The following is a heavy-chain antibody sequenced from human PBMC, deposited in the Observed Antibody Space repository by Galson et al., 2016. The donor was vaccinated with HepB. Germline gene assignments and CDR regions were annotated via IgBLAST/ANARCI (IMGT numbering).Heavy chain of an antibody. CDR1: GYSFTSYW. D-gene: IGHD3-10*01. CDR2: IDPSDSYT. V-gene: IGHV5-10-1*01. J-gene: IGHJ4*02. Sequence: QSGAEVKKPGESLRISCKGSGYSFTSYWISWVRQMPGTGLEWMGMIDPSDSYTSYSPSFQGHVTISADKSISTAYLRGSSLKASDTAMYYCARRTGFGARFDYWGQGTLVTVSS. CDR3: ARRTGFGARFDY.